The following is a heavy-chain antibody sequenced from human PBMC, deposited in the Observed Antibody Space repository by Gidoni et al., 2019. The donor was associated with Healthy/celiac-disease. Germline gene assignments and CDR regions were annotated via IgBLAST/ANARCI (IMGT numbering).Heavy chain of an antibody. D-gene: IGHD5-12*01. CDR1: GFTFDDYA. J-gene: IGHJ6*02. V-gene: IGHV3-43D*03. CDR2: ISWDGGST. Sequence: EVQLVESGGVVVQPGGSLRLSCAASGFTFDDYAMHWVRQAPGKGLEWVSLISWDGGSTYYADSVKGRFTISRDNSKNSLYLQMNSLRAEDTALYYCAKDHQPDIVATRSYYYYGMDVWGQGTTVTVSS. CDR3: AKDHQPDIVATRSYYYYGMDV.